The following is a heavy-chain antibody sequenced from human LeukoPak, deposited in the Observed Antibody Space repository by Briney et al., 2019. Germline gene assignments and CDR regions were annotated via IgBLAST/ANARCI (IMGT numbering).Heavy chain of an antibody. CDR3: GKARESSSSTSCYRNGMDV. J-gene: IGHJ6*02. V-gene: IGHV3-23*01. CDR1: GFTFSSYA. D-gene: IGHD2-2*02. CDR2: ISGTGGNT. Sequence: PGGSLRLSCAASGFTFSSYAMSWVRQAPGKGLKWVSAISGTGGNTYYADSVKGRFTISRDNSKNTLYLQMNSLRAEDTAVYYCGKARESSSSTSCYRNGMDVWGQGTTVTVSS.